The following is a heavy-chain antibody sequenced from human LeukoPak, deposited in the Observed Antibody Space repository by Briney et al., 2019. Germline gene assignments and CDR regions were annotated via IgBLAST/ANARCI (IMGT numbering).Heavy chain of an antibody. CDR1: GYTFTSYD. D-gene: IGHD1-14*01. J-gene: IGHJ3*02. CDR2: MNPNSGNT. Sequence: ASVKVSCKASGYTFTSYDINWVRQATGQGLERMGWMNPNSGNTGYAQKFQGRVTMTRNTSISTAYMELSSLRSEDTAVYYCARGYGTGFPDAFDIWDQGTMVTVSS. CDR3: ARGYGTGFPDAFDI. V-gene: IGHV1-8*01.